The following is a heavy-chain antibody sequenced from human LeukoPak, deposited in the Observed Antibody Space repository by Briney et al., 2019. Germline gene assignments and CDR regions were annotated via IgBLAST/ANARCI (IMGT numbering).Heavy chain of an antibody. V-gene: IGHV3-53*01. CDR3: AKGADGGYSYGYGY. CDR2: IYSGGNT. Sequence: QPGGSLRLSCVASGFIVSSNYMSWVRQAPGKGLEWVSVIYSGGNTYYADSVKGRFTISRDNSKNTLYLQMNSLRAEDTAAYYCAKGADGGYSYGYGYWGQGTLVTVSS. D-gene: IGHD5-18*01. CDR1: GFIVSSNY. J-gene: IGHJ4*02.